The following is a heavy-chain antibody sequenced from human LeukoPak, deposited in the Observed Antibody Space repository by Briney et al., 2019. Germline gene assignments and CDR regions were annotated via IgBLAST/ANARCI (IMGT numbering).Heavy chain of an antibody. CDR2: IRYDGSNK. V-gene: IGHV3-30*02. CDR1: GFTFSSYG. CDR3: AKDSARWYTYPTVYFDY. J-gene: IGHJ4*02. Sequence: PGGSLRLSCAASGFTFSSYGMHWVRQTPGKGLEWVAFIRYDGSNKYYADSVKGRFTISRDNSKNTLYLQMNSLRAEDTAVYYCAKDSARWYTYPTVYFDYWGQGTLVTVSS. D-gene: IGHD4-23*01.